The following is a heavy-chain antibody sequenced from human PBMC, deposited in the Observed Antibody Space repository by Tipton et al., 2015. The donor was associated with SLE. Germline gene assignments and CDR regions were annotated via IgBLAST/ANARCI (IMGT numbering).Heavy chain of an antibody. V-gene: IGHV3-7*01. D-gene: IGHD3-3*01. Sequence: GSLRLSCAASGFTFSSYWMSWVRQAPGKGLEWVANIKQDGSEKYYVDSVKGRFTISRDNAKNSLYLQMNSLRAEDTAVYYCAREGDFWSRGMDVWGQGTTVTVSS. CDR2: IKQDGSEK. CDR1: GFTFSSYW. J-gene: IGHJ6*02. CDR3: AREGDFWSRGMDV.